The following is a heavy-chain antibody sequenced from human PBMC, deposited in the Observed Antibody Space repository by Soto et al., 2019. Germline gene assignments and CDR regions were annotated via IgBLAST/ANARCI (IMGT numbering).Heavy chain of an antibody. J-gene: IGHJ5*02. D-gene: IGHD3-10*01. CDR2: ISAYNGNT. CDR1: GYTFTSYG. Sequence: QVQLVQSGAEVKKPGASVKVSCKASGYTFTSYGISWVRQAPGQGLEWMGWISAYNGNTKYAQKLQGRVTMTTDTYTSTAYMELRSLRSDDTAVYYCARDPESRINNVRGVGRFAPWGQGTLDTVFS. CDR3: ARDPESRINNVRGVGRFAP. V-gene: IGHV1-18*01.